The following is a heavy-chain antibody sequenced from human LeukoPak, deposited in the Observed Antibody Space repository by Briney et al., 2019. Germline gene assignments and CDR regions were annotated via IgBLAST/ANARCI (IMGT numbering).Heavy chain of an antibody. D-gene: IGHD4-4*01. CDR1: GGSFSGYY. V-gene: IGHV3-23*01. CDR2: ISGSGGST. CDR3: AKFEEMTTINPFDY. Sequence: PSETLSLTCAVYGGSFSGYYWSWVRQAPGKGLEWVSTISGSGGSTYYADSVKGRFTISRDNSKNTLYLQMNGLRAEDTAVYYCAKFEEMTTINPFDYWGQGALVTVSS. J-gene: IGHJ4*02.